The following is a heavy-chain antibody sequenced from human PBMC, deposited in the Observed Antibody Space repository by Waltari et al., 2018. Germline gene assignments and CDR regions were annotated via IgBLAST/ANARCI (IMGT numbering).Heavy chain of an antibody. CDR3: SSQGIAVAGVDY. J-gene: IGHJ4*02. CDR1: GFTFSSYA. CDR2: ISYDGSNK. V-gene: IGHV3-30-3*01. D-gene: IGHD6-19*01. Sequence: QVQLVESGGGVVQPGRSMRLSCAASGFTFSSYAMHWVRQAPGKGLEWVAVISYDGSNKYYADSVKGRFTISRDNSKNTLYLQMNSLRAEDTSVYYFSSQGIAVAGVDYWGQGTLVTVSS.